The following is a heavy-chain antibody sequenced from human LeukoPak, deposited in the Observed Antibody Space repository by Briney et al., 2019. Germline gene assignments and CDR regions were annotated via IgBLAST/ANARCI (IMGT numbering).Heavy chain of an antibody. Sequence: PSETLSLTCAGSGVSISSYYLSWIRQPPGKGLEWVGYVYYSESTNYSPSITSRVSISLDTSKNQFSLNLSSVTAADTAVYYCARQYCSSTSCYEPGGRYYYYYGMDVWGQGTTVTVSS. CDR1: GVSISSYY. D-gene: IGHD2-2*01. V-gene: IGHV4-59*08. J-gene: IGHJ6*02. CDR2: VYYSEST. CDR3: ARQYCSSTSCYEPGGRYYYYYGMDV.